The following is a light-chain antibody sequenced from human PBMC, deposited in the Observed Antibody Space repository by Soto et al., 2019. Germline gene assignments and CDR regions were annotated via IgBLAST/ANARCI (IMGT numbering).Light chain of an antibody. CDR2: EVS. Sequence: QLVLTQPASVSGSPGQSITISCTGTSSDVGSYNFVSWYQHHPGKAPTMMIYEVSKRPSEISNRFSGSKSGNTASLTISGLQAEDEADYYCCSYAGSNTLLFGGGTKLTVL. J-gene: IGLJ2*01. V-gene: IGLV2-23*01. CDR1: SSDVGSYNF. CDR3: CSYAGSNTLL.